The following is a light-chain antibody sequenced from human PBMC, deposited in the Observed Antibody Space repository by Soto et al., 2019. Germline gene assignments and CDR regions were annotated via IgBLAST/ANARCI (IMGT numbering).Light chain of an antibody. CDR1: HDTSNS. Sequence: DIQMTQSPSSLSASVGDRVTITCRASHDTSNSVAWFQQRPGMAPKSLIYGASSLQSGVSSRFICSGSGTQFSLTISSLQPAEFPTYYCPQYSSFPYTFGQGTKLEIE. CDR3: PQYSSFPYT. V-gene: IGKV1-16*01. CDR2: GAS. J-gene: IGKJ2*01.